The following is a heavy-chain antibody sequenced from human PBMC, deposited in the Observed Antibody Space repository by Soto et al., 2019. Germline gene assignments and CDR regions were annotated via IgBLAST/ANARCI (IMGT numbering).Heavy chain of an antibody. V-gene: IGHV1-18*01. CDR1: GYTFTSYG. CDR3: ARDPNYLYSSGWYYFDY. D-gene: IGHD6-19*01. CDR2: ISAYNGNT. J-gene: IGHJ4*02. Sequence: ASVKVSCKASGYTFTSYGISWVRQAPGQGLEWMGWISAYNGNTNYAQKFQGRVAMTTGTSTSTASMELRSLRSDDTAVYYCARDPNYLYSSGWYYFDYWGQGTLVTVSS.